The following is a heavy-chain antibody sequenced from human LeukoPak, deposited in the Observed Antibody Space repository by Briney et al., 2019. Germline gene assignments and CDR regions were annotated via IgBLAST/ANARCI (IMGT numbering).Heavy chain of an antibody. V-gene: IGHV3-30-3*01. Sequence: PGRSLRLSCAASGFTFSSYAMHWVRQAPGKGLEWVAVISYDGSNKYYADSVKGRLTISRDNSKNTLYLQMNSLRAEDTAVYYCARDLTGTTNYWGQGTLVTVSS. CDR3: ARDLTGTTNY. J-gene: IGHJ4*02. D-gene: IGHD1-7*01. CDR2: ISYDGSNK. CDR1: GFTFSSYA.